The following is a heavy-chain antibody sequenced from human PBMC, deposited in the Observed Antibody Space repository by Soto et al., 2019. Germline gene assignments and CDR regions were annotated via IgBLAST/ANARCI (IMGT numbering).Heavy chain of an antibody. J-gene: IGHJ5*02. Sequence: ASVKVSCKASGYTFTSYGISWVRQAPGQGLEWMGWISAYNGNTNYAQKLQGRVTMTTDTSTSTAYMELRSLRSDDTAVYYCARDGGNCSSTSCYPSTNWFDPWGQGTLVTVSS. CDR3: ARDGGNCSSTSCYPSTNWFDP. CDR1: GYTFTSYG. D-gene: IGHD2-2*01. CDR2: ISAYNGNT. V-gene: IGHV1-18*01.